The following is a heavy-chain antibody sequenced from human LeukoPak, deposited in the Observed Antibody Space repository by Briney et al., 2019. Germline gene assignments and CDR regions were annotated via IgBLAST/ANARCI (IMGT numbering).Heavy chain of an antibody. CDR2: IIPMFGTA. CDR1: GGTFSSYD. D-gene: IGHD2-2*01. J-gene: IGHJ4*02. CDR3: ASGRTDIVVVPATLRNYFFDY. Sequence: SVKVSCKASGGTFSSYDISWVRQAPGQGLEWMGGIIPMFGTANYAQKFQGRVTISADKSTSTAYMELSSLRSEDTAVYYCASGRTDIVVVPATLRNYFFDYWGQGTLVTVSS. V-gene: IGHV1-69*06.